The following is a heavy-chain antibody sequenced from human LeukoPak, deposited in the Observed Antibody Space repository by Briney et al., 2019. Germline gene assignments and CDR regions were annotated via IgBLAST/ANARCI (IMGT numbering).Heavy chain of an antibody. V-gene: IGHV3-74*01. D-gene: IGHD6-6*01. J-gene: IGHJ4*02. Sequence: GGSLRLSCAASGFTFSRYWMHWVRQAPGKGLVWVSHINPDGSSTRYADSVKGRFTISRDNARNSLYLQMNSLRAEDTAIYYCARSEHSSSSFDYWGQGTLVTVSS. CDR1: GFTFSRYW. CDR3: ARSEHSSSSFDY. CDR2: INPDGSST.